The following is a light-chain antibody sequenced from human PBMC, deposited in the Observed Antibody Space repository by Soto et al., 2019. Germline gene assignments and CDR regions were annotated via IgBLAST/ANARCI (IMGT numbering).Light chain of an antibody. V-gene: IGLV1-44*01. J-gene: IGLJ1*01. CDR3: TSWDASLNGYV. Sequence: QYVRTQPPSASGTRGRGVTFSSCGSSSNIGSKTVNWYQQLPGTVPKLLIYNSYQRPSGVPDRFSASKSGTSASLAISGLQSLDEADYSCTSWDASLNGYVVGTGTEVNVL. CDR1: SSNIGSKT. CDR2: NSY.